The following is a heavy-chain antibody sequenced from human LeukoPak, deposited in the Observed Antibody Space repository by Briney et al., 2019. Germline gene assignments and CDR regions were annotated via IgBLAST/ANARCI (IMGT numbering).Heavy chain of an antibody. CDR3: ARQPAADPHTRYFFDY. V-gene: IGHV4-59*08. CDR2: VYATGTT. CDR1: GGSISSYY. J-gene: IGHJ4*02. D-gene: IGHD6-25*01. Sequence: PSETLSLTCTVSGGSISSYYWSWIRQPPGKGLEWIGFVYATGTTNYNPPLKSRLSISVDSSKNQFSLNLSSVAAADTAVYYCARQPAADPHTRYFFDYWGQGTLVSVSS.